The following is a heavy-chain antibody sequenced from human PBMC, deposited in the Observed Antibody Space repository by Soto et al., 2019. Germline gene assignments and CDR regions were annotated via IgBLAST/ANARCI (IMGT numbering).Heavy chain of an antibody. Sequence: QVQLVQSGAEVKKPGASVKVSCTASGYTFTGYYMHWVRQAPGQGLEWMGWINPNSGSTNYAQKFQGWVTMTRDTSISTAYMELSRLRSDDTAVYYCARDGYTPNYGMDVWGQGTTVTVSS. V-gene: IGHV1-2*04. J-gene: IGHJ6*02. CDR3: ARDGYTPNYGMDV. CDR2: INPNSGST. CDR1: GYTFTGYY. D-gene: IGHD5-12*01.